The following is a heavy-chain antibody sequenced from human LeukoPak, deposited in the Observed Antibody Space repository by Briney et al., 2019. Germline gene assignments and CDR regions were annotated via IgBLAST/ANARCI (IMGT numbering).Heavy chain of an antibody. CDR3: ARGGFSDIVVVPAASNWFDP. J-gene: IGHJ5*02. CDR1: RFTISSYA. Sequence: GGSLRLSCAASRFTISSYAMSWVRQAPGKGLEWVSTISHSAYTTYYADSVKGRFTISRDSSKNTLYLQMNSLRAEDTAVYYCARGGFSDIVVVPAASNWFDPWGQGTLVTVSS. CDR2: ISHSAYTT. V-gene: IGHV3-23*01. D-gene: IGHD2-2*01.